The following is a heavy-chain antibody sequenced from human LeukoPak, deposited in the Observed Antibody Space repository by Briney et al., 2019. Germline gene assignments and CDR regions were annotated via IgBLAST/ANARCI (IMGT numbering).Heavy chain of an antibody. V-gene: IGHV3-48*01. D-gene: IGHD4-23*01. CDR1: GFVFSSYS. CDR3: ARDRNGGSFDY. J-gene: IGHJ4*02. Sequence: GGSLRLSCAASGFVFSSYSMNWVRQAPGKGLEWVSFLIVGNGNQHYADSVKGRFTISRDDAKNSLYLQMNSLGAEDTAVYYCARDRNGGSFDYWGQGTLVTVSS. CDR2: LIVGNGNQ.